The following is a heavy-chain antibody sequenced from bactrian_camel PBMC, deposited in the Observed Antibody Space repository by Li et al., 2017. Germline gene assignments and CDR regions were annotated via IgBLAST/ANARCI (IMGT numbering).Heavy chain of an antibody. D-gene: IGHD4*01. J-gene: IGHJ6*01. Sequence: VQLVESGGGLVQPGGSLRLSCAASGFSFSDYWMYWVRQAPGKGLEWVSTIKNAGGTTYYADSVKGRFTISRDHAKNTLYLQLNSLKTEDTALYYCAATFGTGSFSSWGQGTQVTVSS. CDR1: GFSFSDYW. V-gene: IGHV3S1*01. CDR2: IKNAGGTT. CDR3: AATFGTGSFSS.